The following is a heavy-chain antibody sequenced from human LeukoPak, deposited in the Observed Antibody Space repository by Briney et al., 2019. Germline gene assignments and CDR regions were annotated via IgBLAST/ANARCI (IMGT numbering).Heavy chain of an antibody. CDR1: GYSISSGYY. Sequence: SETLSLTCAVSGYSISSGYYWGRIRQPPGKGLEWIGSIYHSGSTYYNPSLKSRVTISVDTSKNQFSLKLSSVTAADTAVYYCAREVDTAMVGKYFQHWGQGTLVTVSS. J-gene: IGHJ1*01. CDR2: IYHSGST. D-gene: IGHD5-18*01. CDR3: AREVDTAMVGKYFQH. V-gene: IGHV4-38-2*02.